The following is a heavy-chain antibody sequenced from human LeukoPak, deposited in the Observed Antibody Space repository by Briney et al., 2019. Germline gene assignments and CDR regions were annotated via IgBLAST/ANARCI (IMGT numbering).Heavy chain of an antibody. D-gene: IGHD3-10*01. V-gene: IGHV3-30*03. CDR3: ARDQLNPGY. CDR1: GFTFSTYG. CDR2: LSSDGSNK. Sequence: PGRSLRLSCAASGFTFSTYGMHWVRQAPGKGLEWVATLSSDGSNKNYADYVKGRFTISRDNAKNSLYLQMNSLRAEDTAVYYCARDQLNPGYWGQGTLVTVCS. J-gene: IGHJ4*02.